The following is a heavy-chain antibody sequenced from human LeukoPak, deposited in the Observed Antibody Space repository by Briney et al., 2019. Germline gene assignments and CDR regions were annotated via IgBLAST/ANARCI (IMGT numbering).Heavy chain of an antibody. D-gene: IGHD6-19*01. Sequence: PGGSLRLACAASGFTFSNAWMSWVRQAPGKGLEWVGRIKSKTDGGTTDYAAPVKGRFTISRDDSKNTLYLQMNSLKTEDTAVYYCTTEGQWLAPAAFDIWAKGQWSPSLQ. CDR1: GFTFSNAW. CDR2: IKSKTDGGTT. CDR3: TTEGQWLAPAAFDI. J-gene: IGHJ3*02. V-gene: IGHV3-15*01.